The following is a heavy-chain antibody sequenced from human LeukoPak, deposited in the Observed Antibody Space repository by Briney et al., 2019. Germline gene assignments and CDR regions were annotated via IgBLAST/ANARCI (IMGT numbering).Heavy chain of an antibody. CDR1: GYTFTSYG. D-gene: IGHD3-10*01. J-gene: IGHJ4*02. CDR3: ARQKSFYGSGSYYNVRLFDY. Sequence: ASVKVSCKASGYTFTSYGISWVRQAPGQGLEWMGWISAYNGNTNYAQKLQGRVTMTTDTSTSTAYMELRSLRSDDTAVYYCARQKSFYGSGSYYNVRLFDYRGQGTLVTVSS. CDR2: ISAYNGNT. V-gene: IGHV1-18*01.